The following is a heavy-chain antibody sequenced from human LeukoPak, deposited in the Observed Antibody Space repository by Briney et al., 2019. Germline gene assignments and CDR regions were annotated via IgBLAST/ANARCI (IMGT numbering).Heavy chain of an antibody. V-gene: IGHV3-23*01. J-gene: IGHJ4*02. CDR2: ISGSGGST. D-gene: IGHD6-13*01. CDR3: AKIGYSSSWSGVYYFDY. Sequence: GSLRLSCAASGFTVSSSYMNWVRQAPGKGLEWVSAISGSGGSTYYADSVKGRFTISRDNSKNTLYLQMNSLRAEDTAVYYCAKIGYSSSWSGVYYFDYWGQGTLVTVSS. CDR1: GFTVSSSY.